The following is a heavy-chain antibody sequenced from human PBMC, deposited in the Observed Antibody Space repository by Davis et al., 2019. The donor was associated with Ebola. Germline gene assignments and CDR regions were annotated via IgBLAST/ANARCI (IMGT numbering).Heavy chain of an antibody. Sequence: SETLSLTCAVSGDSISSSNWWSWVRQPPGKGLEWIGEISQSGSTNYNPSLKSRVTISVDKSKNQFSLKLSSVPAADTAVYYCARGLALVRGAHYGLDVWGQGTTVTVSS. D-gene: IGHD3-10*01. CDR3: ARGLALVRGAHYGLDV. CDR2: ISQSGST. V-gene: IGHV4-4*02. CDR1: GDSISSSNW. J-gene: IGHJ6*02.